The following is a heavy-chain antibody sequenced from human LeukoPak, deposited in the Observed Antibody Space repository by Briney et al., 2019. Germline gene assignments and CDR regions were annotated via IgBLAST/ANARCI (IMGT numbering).Heavy chain of an antibody. CDR2: MYYSGRT. J-gene: IGHJ6*03. V-gene: IGHV4-59*01. D-gene: IGHD3-10*01. CDR3: ARNTPGRYYYMDV. CDR1: GGSISSYY. Sequence: SETLSLTCTVSGGSISSYYWSWIRQPPGRGLEWIGYMYYSGRTNYNPSLKSRVTISQDMSRNQFSLKLSSVTAADTAVYYCARNTPGRYYYMDVWGKGTTVTVSS.